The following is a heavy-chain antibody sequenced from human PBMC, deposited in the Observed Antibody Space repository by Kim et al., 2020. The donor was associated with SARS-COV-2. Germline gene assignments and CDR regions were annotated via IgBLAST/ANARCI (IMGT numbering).Heavy chain of an antibody. CDR1: GFTFSNYW. CDR2: IKSDESST. CDR3: ARGRWELPT. D-gene: IGHD1-26*01. Sequence: GGSLRLSCEASGFTFSNYWMHWVRQAPGKGLVWVSYIKSDESSTNYADSVKGRFTISRDNAKNTVYLQMNSLSAEDTAVYYCARGRWELPTWGQGTLFTDTS. V-gene: IGHV3-74*01. J-gene: IGHJ4*02.